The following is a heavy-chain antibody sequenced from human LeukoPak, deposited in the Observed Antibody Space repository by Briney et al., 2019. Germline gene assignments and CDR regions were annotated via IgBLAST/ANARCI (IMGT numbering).Heavy chain of an antibody. Sequence: SETLSLTCTVSGGSISSYYWSWIRQPPGKGLEWIGYIYYSGSTNYNPSLKSRVTISVDTSKNQVSLKLISVTAADTAVYYCARGRVRRDYYGSGSYPRAWFDPWGQGTLVTVSS. J-gene: IGHJ5*02. V-gene: IGHV4-59*01. CDR2: IYYSGST. CDR3: ARGRVRRDYYGSGSYPRAWFDP. D-gene: IGHD3-10*01. CDR1: GGSISSYY.